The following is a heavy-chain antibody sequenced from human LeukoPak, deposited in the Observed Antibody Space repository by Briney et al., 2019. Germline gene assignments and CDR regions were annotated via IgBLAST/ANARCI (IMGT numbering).Heavy chain of an antibody. CDR2: IIPIFGTA. D-gene: IGHD6-6*01. Sequence: ASVKVSCKASGGTFSSYAISWVRQAPGQGLEWMGGIIPIFGTANYAQKFQGRVTITTDESTSTAYMELSSLRSEDTAVYYCATQEYSSSSPFDYWGQGTLVTVSS. J-gene: IGHJ4*02. CDR3: ATQEYSSSSPFDY. V-gene: IGHV1-69*05. CDR1: GGTFSSYA.